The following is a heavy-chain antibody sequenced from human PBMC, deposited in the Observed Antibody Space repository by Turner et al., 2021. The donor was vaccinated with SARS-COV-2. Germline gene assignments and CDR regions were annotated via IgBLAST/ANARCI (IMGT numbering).Heavy chain of an antibody. J-gene: IGHJ5*02. CDR3: ARGLAAGTSWFDP. V-gene: IGHV1-2*02. D-gene: IGHD6-25*01. CDR1: GYTFTDYI. Sequence: QVQLVQSGAEVKKPGASATVSCMASGYTFTDYIIHWVRQAPGQGLEWMGWINPNGATSYAQRFQGRFIMTRDTSISTAYMDLSRLISDDTALYYCARGLAAGTSWFDPWGQGTLVTVSS. CDR2: INPNGAT.